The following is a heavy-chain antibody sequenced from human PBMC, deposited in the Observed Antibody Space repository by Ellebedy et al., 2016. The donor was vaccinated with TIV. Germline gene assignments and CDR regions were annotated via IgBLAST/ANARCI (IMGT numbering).Heavy chain of an antibody. CDR3: ARDRLWNDGGPFDY. CDR2: INPSGGST. V-gene: IGHV1-46*01. J-gene: IGHJ4*02. D-gene: IGHD1-1*01. CDR1: GYTFTSHG. Sequence: ASVKVSCKASGYTFTSHGISWVRQAPGQGLEWMGIINPSGGSTSYAQKFQGRVTMTRDTSTSTVYMELSRLRSDDTAVYYCARDRLWNDGGPFDYWGQGTLVTVSS.